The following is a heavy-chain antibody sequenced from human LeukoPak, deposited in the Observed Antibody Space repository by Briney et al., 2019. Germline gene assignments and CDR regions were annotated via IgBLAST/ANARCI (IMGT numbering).Heavy chain of an antibody. CDR3: AKARGSSVYEQFDY. CDR1: GFSFRTYD. V-gene: IGHV3-23*01. D-gene: IGHD5/OR15-5a*01. Sequence: GGSLRLSCAASGFSFRTYDMIWVRQAPEKGMQWVSTISTSGRATYYADSVEGRFTISRDNSKNTLYLQMNSLRADDTAVYYCAKARGSSVYEQFDYWGQGTQVTVSP. CDR2: ISTSGRAT. J-gene: IGHJ4*02.